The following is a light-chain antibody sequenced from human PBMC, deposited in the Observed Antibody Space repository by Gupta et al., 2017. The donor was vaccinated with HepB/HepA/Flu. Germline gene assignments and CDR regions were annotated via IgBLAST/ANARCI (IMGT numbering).Light chain of an antibody. CDR3: YSSKYTSTHSV. CDR2: KVS. CDR1: TSHY. Sequence: QSARPHPPSLSGSPGQSITISCTGTTSHYVSWYHQYPGKAPKLVMYKVSDRPSGVSHRFSGSRSGKTDSLTISGLQADDEAEYYCYSSKYTSTHSVFGVGTKFTVL. V-gene: IGLV2-14*01. J-gene: IGLJ1*01.